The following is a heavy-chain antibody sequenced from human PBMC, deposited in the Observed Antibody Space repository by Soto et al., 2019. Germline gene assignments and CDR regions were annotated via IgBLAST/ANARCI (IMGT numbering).Heavy chain of an antibody. CDR3: AREVQVHTPAFVY. V-gene: IGHV1-69*19. J-gene: IGHJ4*02. CDR1: GGTFNTYA. D-gene: IGHD3-10*01. CDR2: ISPMFGAA. Sequence: QVQLVQSGAEMKQPGSSVKVSCQSSGGTFNTYAMNWVRQAPGHGPEWMGDISPMFGAANYAPKFQGRVTITADESTGTSYMQLSSLTSEDTALYCCAREVQVHTPAFVYWGQGTLVTVSS.